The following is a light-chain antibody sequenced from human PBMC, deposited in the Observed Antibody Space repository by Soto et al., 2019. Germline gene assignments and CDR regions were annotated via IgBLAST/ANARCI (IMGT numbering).Light chain of an antibody. J-gene: IGKJ1*01. CDR3: QQYNKWPPLT. CDR1: QTLSNR. Sequence: EIVLTQSQATLSSFPGERVTLPCRASQTLSNRLAWYQHKPGQAPRLLIYVTSNRATDIPARFSGSGSATELTLTISSLQSEDFAVYYCQQYNKWPPLTFGQGSKV. CDR2: VTS. V-gene: IGKV3-15*01.